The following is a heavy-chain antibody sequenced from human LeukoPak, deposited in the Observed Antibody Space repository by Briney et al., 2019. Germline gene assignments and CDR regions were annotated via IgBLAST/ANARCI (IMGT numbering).Heavy chain of an antibody. J-gene: IGHJ3*02. Sequence: ASMKVSCKASGYSFNSYYMNWVRQAPGQGLEWIGIINPIGGSTHYAQRFQGRLTTTRDTSTSTGYMELSSLRSEDTAVYYCARGELFFSAFDIWGQGTMVIVSS. CDR3: ARGELFFSAFDI. V-gene: IGHV1-46*02. CDR1: GYSFNSYY. CDR2: INPIGGST. D-gene: IGHD1-7*01.